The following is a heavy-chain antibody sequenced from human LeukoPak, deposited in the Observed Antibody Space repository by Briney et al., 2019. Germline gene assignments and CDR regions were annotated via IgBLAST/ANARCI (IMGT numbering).Heavy chain of an antibody. Sequence: PGGSLRLSCAASGCTVSSNYMSWVRQAPGKGLEWVSVIYSGGSTYYADSVKGRFTISRDNSKNTLYLQMNSLRAEDTAVYYCARDPDYGFDYWGQGTLVTVSS. CDR2: IYSGGST. CDR3: ARDPDYGFDY. CDR1: GCTVSSNY. D-gene: IGHD4-17*01. V-gene: IGHV3-53*01. J-gene: IGHJ4*02.